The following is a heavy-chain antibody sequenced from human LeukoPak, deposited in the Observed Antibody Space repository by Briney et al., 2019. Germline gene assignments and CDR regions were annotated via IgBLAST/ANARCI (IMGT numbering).Heavy chain of an antibody. D-gene: IGHD2-15*01. CDR1: GFTFSSYS. J-gene: IGHJ4*02. V-gene: IGHV3-48*01. CDR2: ITSSSSTI. Sequence: GGSLRLSCVASGFTFSSYSMNWVRQAPGKGLEWVSYITSSSSTIYYADSVKGRFTISRDSAKNSLYLQMNSLRAEDTAVYYCARDYYCSGGSCYSHYFDYWGQGTLVTVSS. CDR3: ARDYYCSGGSCYSHYFDY.